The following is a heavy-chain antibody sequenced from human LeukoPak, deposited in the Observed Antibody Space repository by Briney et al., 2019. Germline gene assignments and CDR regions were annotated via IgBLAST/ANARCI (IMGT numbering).Heavy chain of an antibody. V-gene: IGHV1-8*01. J-gene: IGHJ6*02. D-gene: IGHD2-2*01. CDR3: ARGCSSGDCSQSNYYYDLVV. CDR2: MNPNSGNT. CDR1: GYTFTRND. Sequence: GSSVKVSCKASGYTFTRNDINWVRQATRQGREGMGLMNPNSGNTGYAQNFQGRVTMTRDTPISPAYMELSSLRSEDPAVYYCARGCSSGDCSQSNYYYDLVVWGQGTTVTVSS.